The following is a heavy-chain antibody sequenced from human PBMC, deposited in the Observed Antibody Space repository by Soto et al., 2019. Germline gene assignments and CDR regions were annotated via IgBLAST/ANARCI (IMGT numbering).Heavy chain of an antibody. D-gene: IGHD3-10*02. CDR2: ISGGGCSI. Sequence: HPREFLTLSCAASGFNFNTYAMSWVRQAPGEWLEWVSGISGGGCSIHYVDSVKGRFTISRDNSKNTLYLQMNSLRGEDTAVYSCPKGKSSNYVSHAFDVRGQWTMVTVS. J-gene: IGHJ3*01. CDR3: PKGKSSNYVSHAFDV. V-gene: IGHV3-23*01. CDR1: GFNFNTYA.